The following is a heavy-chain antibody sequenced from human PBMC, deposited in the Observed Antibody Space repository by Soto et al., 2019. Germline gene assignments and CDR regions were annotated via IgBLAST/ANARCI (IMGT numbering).Heavy chain of an antibody. D-gene: IGHD3-10*01. V-gene: IGHV3-23*01. J-gene: IGHJ3*02. CDR3: AKGSLVRGVITSGVDAFDI. CDR2: ISGSGGST. Sequence: GGSLRLSCAASGFTFSSYAMSWVRQAPGKGLEWVSAISGSGGSTYYADSVKGRFTISRDNSKNTLYLQMNSLRAEDTAVYYCAKGSLVRGVITSGVDAFDIWGQGTMVTVSS. CDR1: GFTFSSYA.